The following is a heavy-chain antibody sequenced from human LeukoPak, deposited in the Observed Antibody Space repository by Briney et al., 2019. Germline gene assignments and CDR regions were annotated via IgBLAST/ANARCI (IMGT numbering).Heavy chain of an antibody. J-gene: IGHJ4*02. CDR2: ISSSSSTI. CDR3: ARAQNGDYVFPNYFDY. V-gene: IGHV3-48*04. D-gene: IGHD4-17*01. Sequence: GGSLRLSCAASGFTFSSYSMNWARQAPGRGREWVSYISSSSSTIYYADSVKGRFTISRDNAKNSLYLQMNSLRAEDTAVYYCARAQNGDYVFPNYFDYWGQGTLVTVSS. CDR1: GFTFSSYS.